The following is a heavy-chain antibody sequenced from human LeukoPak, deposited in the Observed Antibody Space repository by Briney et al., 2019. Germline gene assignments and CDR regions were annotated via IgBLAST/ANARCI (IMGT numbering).Heavy chain of an antibody. Sequence: SETLSLTCTVSGGSITNYWSWIRQPAGKGLEWIGRIYTTGSTYYNHFLKSRVTMAVDTSKNQFSLRLSSVTAADTAVYYCARMSSSWYETTLTWGQGTLVTVSS. CDR3: ARMSSSWYETTLT. J-gene: IGHJ5*02. CDR2: IYTTGST. V-gene: IGHV4-4*07. CDR1: GGSITNY. D-gene: IGHD6-13*01.